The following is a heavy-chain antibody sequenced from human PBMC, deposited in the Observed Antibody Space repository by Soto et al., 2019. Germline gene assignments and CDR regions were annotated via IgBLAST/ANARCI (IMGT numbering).Heavy chain of an antibody. J-gene: IGHJ6*02. V-gene: IGHV1-2*02. CDR2: INPVSGNT. CDR1: GYTFTDYT. D-gene: IGHD3-10*01. Sequence: ASVKGSCKASGYTFTDYTRHWVRQAPGQRLEWMGWINPVSGNTNYAQKFQGRVTMTRDTSISTAYMELSRLRSDDTAVYYCARASFGSGSYRDYYYYGMDVWGQGTTVTVSS. CDR3: ARASFGSGSYRDYYYYGMDV.